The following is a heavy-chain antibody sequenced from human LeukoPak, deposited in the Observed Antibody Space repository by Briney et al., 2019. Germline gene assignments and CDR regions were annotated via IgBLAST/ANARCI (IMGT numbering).Heavy chain of an antibody. Sequence: SETLSLTCAVYGGSFSGYYWSWIRQPPGKGLEWIGEINHSGSTNYNPSLKSRVTISVDTSKNQFSLKLTSVTAADTAVYYCARGTHDYGDYGAIEDWGQGTLVTVSS. J-gene: IGHJ4*02. D-gene: IGHD4-17*01. CDR1: GGSFSGYY. V-gene: IGHV4-34*01. CDR3: ARGTHDYGDYGAIED. CDR2: INHSGST.